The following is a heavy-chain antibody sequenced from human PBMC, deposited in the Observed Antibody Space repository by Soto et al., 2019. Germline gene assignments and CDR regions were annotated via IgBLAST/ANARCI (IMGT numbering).Heavy chain of an antibody. CDR2: ISFDGSTK. V-gene: IGHV3-30-3*01. D-gene: IGHD6-13*01. Sequence: QVQLVESGGGVVQPGRSLTIFCTASGFTFKHNAMHWIRQAPAKGLEWVADISFDGSTKNYADSVKGRFTISRDNSQDTLSLQRRALKGEDTATYYCAREGIAESGPNFYDFWGQGTLVAVSS. CDR1: GFTFKHNA. J-gene: IGHJ4*02. CDR3: AREGIAESGPNFYDF.